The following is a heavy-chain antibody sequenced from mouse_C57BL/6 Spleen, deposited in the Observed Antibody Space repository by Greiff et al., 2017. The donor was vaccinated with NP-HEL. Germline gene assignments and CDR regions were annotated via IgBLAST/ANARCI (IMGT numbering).Heavy chain of an antibody. CDR3: ARHPYYYGSNWFTY. V-gene: IGHV5-6*01. Sequence: EVQGVESGGDLVKPGGSLKLSCAASGFTFSSYGMSWVRQTPDKRLEWVATISSGGSYTYYPDNVKGRFTFSRDNAKNTLYLQMSSLKSEDTAMYYCARHPYYYGSNWFTYWGQGTLVTVSA. D-gene: IGHD1-1*01. CDR1: GFTFSSYG. CDR2: ISSGGSYT. J-gene: IGHJ3*01.